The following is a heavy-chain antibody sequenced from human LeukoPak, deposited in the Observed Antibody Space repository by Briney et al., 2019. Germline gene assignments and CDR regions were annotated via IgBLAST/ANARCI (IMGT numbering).Heavy chain of an antibody. CDR1: GGSINSFC. D-gene: IGHD3-9*01. CDR2: IYTTGTT. Sequence: SETLALTCTVSGGSINSFCWSWVRQPPGKGLEWMGYIYTTGTTDYNPSFKSRVTMSADTSKNQLSMELKFLTAADTAVYYCARHSYDILTGYPIGYFDLWGRGTLVTVSS. CDR3: ARHSYDILTGYPIGYFDL. J-gene: IGHJ2*01. V-gene: IGHV4-59*08.